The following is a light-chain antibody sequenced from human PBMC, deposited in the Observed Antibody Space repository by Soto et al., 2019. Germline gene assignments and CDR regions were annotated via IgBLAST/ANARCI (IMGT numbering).Light chain of an antibody. J-gene: IGLJ1*01. V-gene: IGLV2-8*01. CDR1: SSDIGGYNY. CDR2: EVS. CDR3: CSYAGSRNYV. Sequence: QSVLTQPPSASGSPGQSVTISCTGTSSDIGGYNYVSWHQQHPGKAPKLIIYEVSKRPSGVPDRFSGSKSGNTASLTVSGLQAEDEADYYCCSYAGSRNYVFGTGTKVTVL.